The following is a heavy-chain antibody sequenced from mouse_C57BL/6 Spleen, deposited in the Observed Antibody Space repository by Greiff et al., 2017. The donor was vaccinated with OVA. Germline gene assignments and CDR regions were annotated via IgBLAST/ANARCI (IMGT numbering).Heavy chain of an antibody. V-gene: IGHV1-19*01. Sequence: VQLQQSGPVLVKPGASVKMSCKASGYTFTDYYMNWVKQSHGKSLEWIGVINPYNGGTSYNQKFKGKATLTVDKSSSTAYMELNSLTSEDSAVYYCARQLGRDYAMDYWGQGTSVTVSS. CDR2: INPYNGGT. D-gene: IGHD4-1*02. J-gene: IGHJ4*01. CDR3: ARQLGRDYAMDY. CDR1: GYTFTDYY.